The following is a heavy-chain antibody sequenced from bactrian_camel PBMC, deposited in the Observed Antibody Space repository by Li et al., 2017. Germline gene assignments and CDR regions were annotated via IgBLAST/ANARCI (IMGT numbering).Heavy chain of an antibody. CDR1: GIHLSSAFC. D-gene: IGHD5*01. CDR2: IATGSGNT. V-gene: IGHV3S1*01. Sequence: HVQLVESGGGSVQAGGSLRLSCAGTGIHLSSAFCVGWFRQVPGKEREGVAHIATGSGNTYYADSVKGRFTISQDNAKNALYLEMTNLEPEDTAMYYCAAASVWDNCELELGIYRYAGQGTQVTVS. J-gene: IGHJ4*01.